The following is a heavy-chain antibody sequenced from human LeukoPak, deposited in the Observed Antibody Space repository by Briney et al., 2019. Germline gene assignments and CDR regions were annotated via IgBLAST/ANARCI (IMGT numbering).Heavy chain of an antibody. CDR1: GYSISSGYY. D-gene: IGHD2-2*03. CDR2: IYHSGST. V-gene: IGHV4-38-2*02. J-gene: IGHJ4*02. CDR3: ARLDKLCFDY. Sequence: PSETLSLTCTVSGYSISSGYYWGWIRQPPGKGLEWIGSIYHSGSTYYNPSLKSRVTISVDTSKNQFSLKLSSVTAADTAVYYCARLDKLCFDYWGQGTLVTVSS.